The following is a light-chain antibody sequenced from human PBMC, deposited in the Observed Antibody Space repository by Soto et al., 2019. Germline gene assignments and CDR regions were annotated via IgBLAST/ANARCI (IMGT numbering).Light chain of an antibody. J-gene: IGKJ1*01. CDR2: DVS. Sequence: DIQMTQSPSTLSASVGDAVTITCRASQSISFYLAWYQQKPGKAPNLLMYDVSSLQGGVPSRFSGSGSGAKFTLNITSLQPDDFATYFCQQYYSSPWTFGQGTKVDIK. CDR1: QSISFY. CDR3: QQYYSSPWT. V-gene: IGKV1-5*01.